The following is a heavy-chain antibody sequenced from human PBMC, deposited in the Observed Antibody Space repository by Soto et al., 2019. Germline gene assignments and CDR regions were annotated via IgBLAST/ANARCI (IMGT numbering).Heavy chain of an antibody. CDR3: AIYHLELFRFEY. D-gene: IGHD2-2*01. CDR2: ISLYNGHT. Sequence: GASVQVSCNAYYFRFSSPCTSGVRHAPGQGLERMGWISLYNGHTNYAQQFQGRVTMTTDTSTSTAYMELRSLRSEDTAMYCCAIYHLELFRFEYWGQGTLGTVSS. J-gene: IGHJ4*02. CDR1: YFRFSSPC. V-gene: IGHV1-18*04.